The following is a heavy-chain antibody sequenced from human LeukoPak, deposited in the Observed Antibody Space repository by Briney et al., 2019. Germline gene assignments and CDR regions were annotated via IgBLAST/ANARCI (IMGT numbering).Heavy chain of an antibody. Sequence: SETLSLTCTVSGGSISSYYWSWIRQSPGKGLECIRYIHYTGSTNYNPSLKSRVTISVETSKIQFSLKLKSVTAADTAVYYCARGGYYGSGNDFRFDPWGQGTLVTVSS. D-gene: IGHD3-10*01. CDR2: IHYTGST. CDR1: GGSISSYY. J-gene: IGHJ5*02. V-gene: IGHV4-59*01. CDR3: ARGGYYGSGNDFRFDP.